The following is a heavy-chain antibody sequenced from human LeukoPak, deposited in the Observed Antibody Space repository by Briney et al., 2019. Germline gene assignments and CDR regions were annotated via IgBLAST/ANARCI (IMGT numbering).Heavy chain of an antibody. V-gene: IGHV4-59*08. CDR1: DGSISSYY. J-gene: IGHJ3*02. D-gene: IGHD4-17*01. CDR3: ARTSDDYGDSNAFDI. Sequence: SETLSLTCTISDGSISSYYWSWIRQPPGKGLEWIGYIYYSGSTNYNSSLKSRVTISVDTSKNQFSLKLSSVTAADTAVYYCARTSDDYGDSNAFDIWGQGTMVTVSS. CDR2: IYYSGST.